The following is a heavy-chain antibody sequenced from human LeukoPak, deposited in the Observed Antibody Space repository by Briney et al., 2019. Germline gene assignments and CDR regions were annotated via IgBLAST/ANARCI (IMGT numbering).Heavy chain of an antibody. Sequence: GGSLRLSCAASGFTLSNYAMHWVRQAPGKGLEWVAVIASDGKDKHYADSVKGRFTISRENAKNSVYLQMNSLRAGDTAVYYCTTGGAAAGYAFHIWGQGTMVIVSS. V-gene: IGHV3-30*14. CDR3: TTGGAAAGYAFHI. CDR2: IASDGKDK. CDR1: GFTLSNYA. D-gene: IGHD6-13*01. J-gene: IGHJ3*02.